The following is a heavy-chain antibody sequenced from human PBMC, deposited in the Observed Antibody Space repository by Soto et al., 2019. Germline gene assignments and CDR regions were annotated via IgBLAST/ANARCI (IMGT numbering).Heavy chain of an antibody. J-gene: IGHJ4*02. D-gene: IGHD2-21*01. Sequence: EVQLVEYGGGLVQPGRSLRLSCAASGFTFDGVAMHWVRQVPGRGLEWVSSIGRNSGALAYADSVKGRFSISRDDARKTVYLQMSSMRPEDTALYFCAKGKRMIVRAFFDNWGQGTLVSVSS. V-gene: IGHV3-9*01. CDR3: AKGKRMIVRAFFDN. CDR1: GFTFDGVA. CDR2: IGRNSGAL.